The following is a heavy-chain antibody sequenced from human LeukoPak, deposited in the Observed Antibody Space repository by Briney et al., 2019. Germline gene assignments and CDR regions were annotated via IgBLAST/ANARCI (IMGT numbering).Heavy chain of an antibody. CDR3: ARPNRRYFDPRGDAFDV. J-gene: IGHJ3*01. CDR1: GGSFSGYY. V-gene: IGHV4-34*01. CDR2: INHSGST. Sequence: SETLSLTCAVYGGSFSGYYWSWIRQPPGKGLEWIGEINHSGSTNYSPSLESRVTISVHTSRNQFSLRLSSVTAADTAVYFCARPNRRYFDPRGDAFDVWGQGTLVTVSS. D-gene: IGHD3-22*01.